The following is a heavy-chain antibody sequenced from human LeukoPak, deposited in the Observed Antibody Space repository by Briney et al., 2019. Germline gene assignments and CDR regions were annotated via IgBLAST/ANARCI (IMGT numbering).Heavy chain of an antibody. J-gene: IGHJ4*02. Sequence: GGYLRLYCAASGFTFSSYAMSWVPQAQGQGLEWVSAISGSGGSTYYADSVKGRFTISRDNYKNTLDLQMNSLRAEDTAVYYCAKEYSGSYSGDYWGQGTLVTDSS. CDR3: AKEYSGSYSGDY. CDR1: GFTFSSYA. CDR2: ISGSGGST. V-gene: IGHV3-23*01. D-gene: IGHD1-26*01.